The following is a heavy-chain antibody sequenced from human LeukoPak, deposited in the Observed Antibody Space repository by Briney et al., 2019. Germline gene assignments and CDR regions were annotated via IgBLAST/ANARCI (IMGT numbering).Heavy chain of an antibody. Sequence: SETLSLTCTVSGGSISSYYWSWIRQPPGKGLEWIGYIYYNGSTNYNPSLKSRVTISVDTSKNQFSLKLSSVTAADTAVYYCARVRRDYVWGSYPSYFDYWGQGTLVTVSS. CDR1: GGSISSYY. CDR2: IYYNGST. CDR3: ARVRRDYVWGSYPSYFDY. J-gene: IGHJ4*02. V-gene: IGHV4-59*01. D-gene: IGHD3-16*02.